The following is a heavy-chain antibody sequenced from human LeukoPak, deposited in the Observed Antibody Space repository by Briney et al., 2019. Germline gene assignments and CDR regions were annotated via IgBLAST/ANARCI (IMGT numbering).Heavy chain of an antibody. CDR1: GFTFSSHW. J-gene: IGHJ4*02. Sequence: GGSLRLACAASGFTFSSHWMRWVRHTRGKGLEWVANIKQDGSETYYVDWVRGRFTIYRDNAKNSLYLQMNSLRGDDTAVYYCARDHLWGFARDYWGQGNLVTVSS. CDR2: IKQDGSET. V-gene: IGHV3-7*03. D-gene: IGHD3-16*01. CDR3: ARDHLWGFARDY.